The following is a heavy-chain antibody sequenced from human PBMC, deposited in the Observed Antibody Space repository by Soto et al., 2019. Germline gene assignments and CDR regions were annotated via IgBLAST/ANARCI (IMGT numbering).Heavy chain of an antibody. J-gene: IGHJ1*01. CDR1: GFTFNNYG. Sequence: GGSLRLSCAASGFTFNNYGMHWVRQAPGKGLEWVALTSHDGSNKYYADSVKGRFTISRDNSKNTLYLQMNSLRAEDTAVYYCAKGVPGIAVAGTGYFQHWGQGTLVTVSS. CDR3: AKGVPGIAVAGTGYFQH. D-gene: IGHD6-19*01. V-gene: IGHV3-30*18. CDR2: TSHDGSNK.